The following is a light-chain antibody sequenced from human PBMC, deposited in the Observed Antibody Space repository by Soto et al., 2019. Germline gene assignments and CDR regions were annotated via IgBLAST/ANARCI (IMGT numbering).Light chain of an antibody. V-gene: IGKV1-5*01. J-gene: IGKJ1*01. CDR1: QSISSW. Sequence: DIQMTQSPSTLSASVGDRVTITGRASQSISSWLAWYQQKPGKAPKLLIYDASSLESGVPSRFSGSGSGTEFTLTISSLQPDDFATYYCQQYNSYWTFGQGTRWIS. CDR3: QQYNSYWT. CDR2: DAS.